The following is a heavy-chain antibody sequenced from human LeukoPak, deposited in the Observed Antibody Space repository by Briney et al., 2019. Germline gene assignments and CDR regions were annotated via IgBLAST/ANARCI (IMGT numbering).Heavy chain of an antibody. Sequence: PSETLSLTCAVSGDITHYWGWVRQPPGKGPECIGSIYFSGSVYYNPSLRSRVTISLDTSTKQLSLKLSSVTAADTAVYYCAREESARFFGSLTSVWFDPWGQGTLVTVSS. CDR3: AREESARFFGSLTSVWFDP. V-gene: IGHV4-39*07. J-gene: IGHJ5*02. D-gene: IGHD3-3*01. CDR2: IYFSGSV. CDR1: GDITHY.